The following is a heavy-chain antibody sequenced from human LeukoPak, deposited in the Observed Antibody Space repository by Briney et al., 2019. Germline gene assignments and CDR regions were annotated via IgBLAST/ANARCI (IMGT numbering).Heavy chain of an antibody. CDR2: IYFSGST. CDR3: ARLDHGSAWYPLDF. V-gene: IGHV4-39*01. CDR1: GGSISSSNFY. J-gene: IGHJ4*02. Sequence: SETLSLTCSVSGGSISSSNFYWGWIRQPPGKGLEWIGSIYFSGSTYYNPSLKSRVTISVDTSENQFSLKLSSVTAADTAVYYCARLDHGSAWYPLDFWGQGTLVTVSS. D-gene: IGHD6-19*01.